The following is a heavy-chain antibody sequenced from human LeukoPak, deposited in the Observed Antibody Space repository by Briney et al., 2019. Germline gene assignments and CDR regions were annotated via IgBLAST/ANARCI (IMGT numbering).Heavy chain of an antibody. CDR1: GFTFSNYW. V-gene: IGHV3-7*01. Sequence: PGGSLRLSCAASGFTFSNYWMTWVRQAPEKGLEWVANIKQDGSDKNYVDSVKGRFTISRDNAKNSLYLQMNSLGGEDTAMYYCARDSSYCSSTGCYDAFDIWGQGTKVTVSS. D-gene: IGHD2-2*01. J-gene: IGHJ3*02. CDR2: IKQDGSDK. CDR3: ARDSSYCSSTGCYDAFDI.